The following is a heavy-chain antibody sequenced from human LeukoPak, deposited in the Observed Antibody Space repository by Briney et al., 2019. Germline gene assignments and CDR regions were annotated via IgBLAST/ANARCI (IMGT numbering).Heavy chain of an antibody. Sequence: GGSLRLSCAASGFTFSSYSMNWVRQAPGKGLEWVSSISSSNSYIYYADSVKGRFTISRDNAKNSLYLQMNSLRAEDTAVYYCARDLGGYSYPSDYWGQGTLVTVSS. V-gene: IGHV3-21*01. D-gene: IGHD5-18*01. J-gene: IGHJ4*02. CDR2: ISSSNSYI. CDR3: ARDLGGYSYPSDY. CDR1: GFTFSSYS.